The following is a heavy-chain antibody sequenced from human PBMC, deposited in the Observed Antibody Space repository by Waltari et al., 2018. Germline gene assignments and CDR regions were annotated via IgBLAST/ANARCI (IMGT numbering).Heavy chain of an antibody. Sequence: QVQLVQSGAAVKKPGASVKVSCTASGYTFTSYGIRWVRQAPGQGLDGMGWISAYNGNTNYAQKLQGRVTMTTDTSTSTAYMELRSLRSDDTAVYYCARGCAVLAAAGIACWFDPWGQGTLVTVSS. CDR2: ISAYNGNT. CDR1: GYTFTSYG. J-gene: IGHJ5*02. D-gene: IGHD6-13*01. CDR3: ARGCAVLAAAGIACWFDP. V-gene: IGHV1-18*01.